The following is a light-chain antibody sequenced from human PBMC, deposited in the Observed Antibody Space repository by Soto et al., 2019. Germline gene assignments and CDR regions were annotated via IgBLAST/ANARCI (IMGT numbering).Light chain of an antibody. CDR3: QQYYSTLT. CDR1: QSVLYSSDNKNY. J-gene: IGKJ4*01. Sequence: DIVMTQSPDSLAVSLGERATINCKSSQSVLYSSDNKNYLAWYQQKPEQPPKLLIYWASTRDSGVPDRFSGSGSGADFTLTISSLQAEDVAVYYCQQYYSTLTFGGGTKVEIK. CDR2: WAS. V-gene: IGKV4-1*01.